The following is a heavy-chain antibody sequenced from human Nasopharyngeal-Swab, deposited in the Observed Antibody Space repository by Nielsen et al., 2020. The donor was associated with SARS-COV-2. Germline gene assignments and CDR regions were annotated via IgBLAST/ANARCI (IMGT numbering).Heavy chain of an antibody. CDR3: ARDQS. J-gene: IGHJ4*02. V-gene: IGHV3-7*04. CDR1: GFIFTNSW. CDR2: IKQDGSVK. Sequence: GESLKISCAASGFIFTNSWMTWVRQTPGKGLEFVANIKQDGSVKNYVDSVKGRFTISRDNAKNSLYLQMNSLRAEDTAVYYCARDQSWGQGTLVTVSS.